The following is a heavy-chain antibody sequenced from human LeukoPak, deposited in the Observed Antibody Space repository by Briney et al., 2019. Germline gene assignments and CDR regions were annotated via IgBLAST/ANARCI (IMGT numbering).Heavy chain of an antibody. CDR2: ISWNGYST. CDR3: ARDSSGSLDY. CDR1: GFTFSNYA. Sequence: GGSLRLSCAASGFTFSNYAMTWVRQAPGKGLEWVSLISWNGYSTSYGDSVKGRFTISRDNNKNSLYLQMNSLRTEDTASYYCARDSSGSLDYWGQGTLVTVSS. D-gene: IGHD1-26*01. V-gene: IGHV3-43*02. J-gene: IGHJ4*02.